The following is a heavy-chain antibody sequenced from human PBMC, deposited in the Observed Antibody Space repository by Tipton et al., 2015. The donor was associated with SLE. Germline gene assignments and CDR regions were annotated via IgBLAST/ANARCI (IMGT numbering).Heavy chain of an antibody. Sequence: PLRLSCAASGFTFSSYEMNWVRQAPGKGLEWVSYISSSGSTIYYADSVKGRFTISRDNAKNSLYLQMNSLRAEDTAVYYCARGDGSYPAYWGQGTLVTVSS. V-gene: IGHV3-48*03. CDR1: GFTFSSYE. J-gene: IGHJ4*02. CDR2: ISSSGSTI. D-gene: IGHD1-26*01. CDR3: ARGDGSYPAY.